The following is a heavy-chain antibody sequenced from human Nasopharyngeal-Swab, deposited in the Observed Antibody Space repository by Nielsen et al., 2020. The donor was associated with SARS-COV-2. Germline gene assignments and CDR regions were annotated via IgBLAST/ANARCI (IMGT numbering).Heavy chain of an antibody. CDR1: GYTFTSYD. D-gene: IGHD6-13*01. V-gene: IGHV1-8*01. CDR3: ARAGAAAPGVYYGMDV. Sequence: ASVQVSCKASGYTFTSYDINWVRQATGQGLEWMGWMNPNSGNTGYAQKFQGRVTMTRNTSISTAYMELSSLRSEDTAVYYCARAGAAAPGVYYGMDVWGQGTTVTVFS. J-gene: IGHJ6*02. CDR2: MNPNSGNT.